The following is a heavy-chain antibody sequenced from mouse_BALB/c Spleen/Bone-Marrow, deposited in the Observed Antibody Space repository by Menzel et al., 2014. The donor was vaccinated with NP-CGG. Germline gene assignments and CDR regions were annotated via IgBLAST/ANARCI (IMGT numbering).Heavy chain of an antibody. V-gene: IGHV5-4*02. J-gene: IGHJ3*01. CDR2: ISDGGSYT. Sequence: VQLKESGGGLVKPGGALKLSCAASGFTFSDYFMYWVRQTPEKRLEWVATISDGGSYTYYPDSVKERFTISRDNAKNNLYLQMSSLKSEDTAMYYCARDYDYDPAWFAYWGQGTLVTVSA. CDR1: GFTFSDYF. CDR3: ARDYDYDPAWFAY. D-gene: IGHD2-4*01.